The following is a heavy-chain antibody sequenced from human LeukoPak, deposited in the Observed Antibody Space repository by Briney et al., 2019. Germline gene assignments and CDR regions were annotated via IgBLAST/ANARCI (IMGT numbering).Heavy chain of an antibody. Sequence: ASVKVSCKASGYTFTSYDINWVRQATGQGLEWMGWMNPNSGNTGYAQKFQGRVTMTRNTSISTAYMELSSLRSEDTAVYYCAREAGYYDSSGYYFINWFDPWGQGTLVTVSS. V-gene: IGHV1-8*01. CDR2: MNPNSGNT. CDR1: GYTFTSYD. CDR3: AREAGYYDSSGYYFINWFDP. J-gene: IGHJ5*02. D-gene: IGHD3-22*01.